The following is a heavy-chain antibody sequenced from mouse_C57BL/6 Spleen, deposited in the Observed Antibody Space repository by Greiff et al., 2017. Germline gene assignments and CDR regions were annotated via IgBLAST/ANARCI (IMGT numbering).Heavy chain of an antibody. CDR2: IDPSDSYT. Sequence: VQLQQPGAELVKPGASVKLSCKASGYTFTSYWMQWVKQRPGRGLEWIGEIDPSDSYTNYNQKFKGKATLTVDTSSSTAYMQLSSLTSEDSAVYYCARPDYYGSSYWYFDVWGTGTTVTVSS. CDR1: GYTFTSYW. D-gene: IGHD1-1*01. V-gene: IGHV1-50*01. CDR3: ARPDYYGSSYWYFDV. J-gene: IGHJ1*03.